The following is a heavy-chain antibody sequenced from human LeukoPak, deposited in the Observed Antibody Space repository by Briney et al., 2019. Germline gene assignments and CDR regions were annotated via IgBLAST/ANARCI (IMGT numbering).Heavy chain of an antibody. CDR2: ISYDGSNK. CDR1: GFTFSSYG. J-gene: IGHJ5*02. D-gene: IGHD5-12*01. V-gene: IGHV3-30*18. Sequence: GGSLRLSCAASGFTFSSYGMHWVRQAPGKGLEWVAVISYDGSNKYYADSVKGRFTISRDNSKNTLYLQMNSMRAEDTAVYYCAKDSGGGIVAPMTTSWGQGTLVTVPS. CDR3: AKDSGGGIVAPMTTS.